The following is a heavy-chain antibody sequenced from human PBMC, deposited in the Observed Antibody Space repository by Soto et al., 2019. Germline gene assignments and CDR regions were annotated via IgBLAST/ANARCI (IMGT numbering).Heavy chain of an antibody. J-gene: IGHJ4*02. V-gene: IGHV4-30-4*01. CDR3: ATLRSRWNIDY. CDR2: VYYSGTT. Sequence: QVQLQESGPGLVKPSQTLSLTCTVSGGSISTDDHYWSWIRQSPGKGLEWIGYVYYSGTTHYNPSLQSRLFISLDTSKNPFSLQLTSVTAADTAVYYCATLRSRWNIDYWGQGTLVTVSS. D-gene: IGHD1-1*01. CDR1: GGSISTDDHY.